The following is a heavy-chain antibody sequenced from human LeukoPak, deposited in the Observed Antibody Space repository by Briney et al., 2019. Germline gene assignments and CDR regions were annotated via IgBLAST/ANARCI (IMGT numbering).Heavy chain of an antibody. V-gene: IGHV3-30-3*01. J-gene: IGHJ4*02. CDR2: ISYDGNDK. D-gene: IGHD3-3*01. CDR3: ARADTGFLYDFWSGLQQNQFDY. Sequence: GGSLRLSCAASGFTFSNYAMHWIRQAPGKGLEWVAIISYDGNDKYYTDSVKGRFTISRDKSKNTLYLQMSSLRAEDTAVYYCARADTGFLYDFWSGLQQNQFDYWGQGTLVTVSS. CDR1: GFTFSNYA.